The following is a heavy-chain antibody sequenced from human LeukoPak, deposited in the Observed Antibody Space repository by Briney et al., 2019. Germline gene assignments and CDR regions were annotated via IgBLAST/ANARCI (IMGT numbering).Heavy chain of an antibody. V-gene: IGHV1-46*01. D-gene: IGHD3-22*01. CDR2: INPSGGST. J-gene: IGHJ4*02. Sequence: VASVKVSCKASGYTFTSYYMHWVRQAPGQGLEWMGIINPSGGSTSYAQKFQGRVTMTRDTSISTAYMELSRLRSDDTAVYYCARVRGYDSSGYYSFDYRGQGTLVTVSS. CDR3: ARVRGYDSSGYYSFDY. CDR1: GYTFTSYY.